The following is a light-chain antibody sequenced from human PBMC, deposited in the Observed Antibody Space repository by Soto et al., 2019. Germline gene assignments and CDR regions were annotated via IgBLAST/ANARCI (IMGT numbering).Light chain of an antibody. Sequence: EIVMTQSPATLSVSPGERATLSCRASQSVSSNLARYQQKPGQPPRLLIYGASTRAPGSPVRFSGSGSVTQLTLTISPPQSEDFAVYYCQQYNNLLTFGGGTKVETK. V-gene: IGKV3-15*01. CDR2: GAS. J-gene: IGKJ4*01. CDR1: QSVSSN. CDR3: QQYNNLLT.